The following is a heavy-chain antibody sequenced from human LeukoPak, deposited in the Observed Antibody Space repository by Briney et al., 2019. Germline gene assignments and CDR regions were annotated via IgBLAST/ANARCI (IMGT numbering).Heavy chain of an antibody. CDR3: ARSKDSSSYPELFDA. J-gene: IGHJ4*02. CDR1: GGPISSSRYY. D-gene: IGHD3-22*01. Sequence: PSETLSLTCTVSGGPISSSRYYWGWIRQPPGKGLEWIGSIYYSGSTYYNPSLKSRVTISVDTSKNQFSLKLSSVTAADTAVYYCARSKDSSSYPELFDAWGQGTLVTVSS. CDR2: IYYSGST. V-gene: IGHV4-39*07.